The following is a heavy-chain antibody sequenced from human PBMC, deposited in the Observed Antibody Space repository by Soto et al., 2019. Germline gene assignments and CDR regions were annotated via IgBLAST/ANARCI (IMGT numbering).Heavy chain of an antibody. CDR3: ARGSSIAGLYYGMDV. CDR1: GGSISSGGYY. D-gene: IGHD6-6*01. Sequence: PSETLSLTCTVSGGSISSGGYYWTWIRQHPGKGLEWIGYNYYSGITYYNPSLKSRVTISLDTSKNQSSLKLSSVTAADTAVYYCARGSSIAGLYYGMDVWGQGTTVTVSS. V-gene: IGHV4-31*03. CDR2: NYYSGIT. J-gene: IGHJ6*02.